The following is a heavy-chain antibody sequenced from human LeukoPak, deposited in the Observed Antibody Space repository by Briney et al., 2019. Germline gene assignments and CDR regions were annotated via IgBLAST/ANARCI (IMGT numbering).Heavy chain of an antibody. CDR2: IKEDGTGK. CDR3: AREIPQQLVAMDV. D-gene: IGHD6-13*01. Sequence: GGSLRLSCAASGFTFSTYWMSWVRQAPGKGLEWLANIKEDGTGKNHVDSVKGRFTISRDNAKKSLYLQMSGLRAEDTAVYYCAREIPQQLVAMDVWGQGTTVTVSS. J-gene: IGHJ6*02. V-gene: IGHV3-7*04. CDR1: GFTFSTYW.